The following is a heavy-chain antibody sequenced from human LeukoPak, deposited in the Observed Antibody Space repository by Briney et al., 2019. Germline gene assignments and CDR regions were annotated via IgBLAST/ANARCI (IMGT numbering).Heavy chain of an antibody. V-gene: IGHV3-15*01. CDR3: TTNHLFDI. Sequence: GGSLRLSCAASGFTFSDAWMNWVRQAPGKGLEWVGRIKTKAGGGTTDYAAPAKGRFTISRDDSKNTMYLQMNSLRTEDTAVYYCTTNHLFDIWGQGTMVTVSS. CDR1: GFTFSDAW. CDR2: IKTKAGGGTT. J-gene: IGHJ3*02.